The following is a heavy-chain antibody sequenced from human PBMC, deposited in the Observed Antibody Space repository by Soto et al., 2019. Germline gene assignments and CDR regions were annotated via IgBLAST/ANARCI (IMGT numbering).Heavy chain of an antibody. J-gene: IGHJ6*02. CDR1: GGSISSSSYY. V-gene: IGHV4-39*01. CDR3: VCFFSGGYGYGFYYYGMDV. CDR2: IYYSGST. Sequence: PSETLSLTCTVSGGSISSSSYYWGWIRQPPGKGLEWIGSIYYSGSTYYKTSLKSRVTISVDTSKNQFSLKLSSVTAADTAVYYCVCFFSGGYGYGFYYYGMDVWGQGTTVTVSS. D-gene: IGHD5-18*01.